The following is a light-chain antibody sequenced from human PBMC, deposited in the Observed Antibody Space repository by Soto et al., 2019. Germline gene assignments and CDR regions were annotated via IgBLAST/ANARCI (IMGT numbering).Light chain of an antibody. J-gene: IGKJ4*01. Sequence: DIHLTQSPSSLSASVGDRVTITCRASQGINTWLAWYQEKPEKAPKSLIYAASNLQSWVPSRFSGSVSGTDFTLTISSLQPADLATYYCHQYNSYPLTFGGGTKVEIK. V-gene: IGKV1D-16*01. CDR3: HQYNSYPLT. CDR1: QGINTW. CDR2: AAS.